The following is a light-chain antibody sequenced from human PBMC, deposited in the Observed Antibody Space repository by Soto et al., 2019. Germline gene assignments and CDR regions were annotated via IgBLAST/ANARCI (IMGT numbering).Light chain of an antibody. CDR2: GAS. V-gene: IGKV3-15*01. Sequence: EIVLTQSPAPLSSFPGDRVTLSCRASQSVSSNLAWYQQKPGQAPRLLIYGASSRATGIPVRFSGSGSGTEFTLTISSLQSEDFAVYYCQQYNNWPLTFGQGTRLEIK. CDR3: QQYNNWPLT. CDR1: QSVSSN. J-gene: IGKJ5*01.